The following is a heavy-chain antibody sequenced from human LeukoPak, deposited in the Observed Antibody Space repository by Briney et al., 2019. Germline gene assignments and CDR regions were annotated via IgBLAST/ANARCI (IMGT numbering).Heavy chain of an antibody. CDR3: AKGGDSSSWDHYFDY. CDR1: GFTFSSYG. D-gene: IGHD6-13*01. CDR2: ISYDGSNK. Sequence: PGRSLRLSCAASGFTFSSYGMHWVRQAPGKGLEWVAVISYDGSNKYYADSVKGRFTISRDNSKNTLYLQMNSLRAEDTAVYYCAKGGDSSSWDHYFDYWGQGTLVTVSS. J-gene: IGHJ4*02. V-gene: IGHV3-30*18.